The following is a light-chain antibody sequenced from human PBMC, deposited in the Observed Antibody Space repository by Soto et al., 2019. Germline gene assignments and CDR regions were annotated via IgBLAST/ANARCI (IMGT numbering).Light chain of an antibody. J-gene: IGKJ2*01. V-gene: IGKV3-15*01. Sequence: EFVLTQSPGTLSVSQGQRATLSCRASLSVSSNLAWYQHKPGQAPRLLIYGASTRATGIPARFSGSGSGTEFTLTINSLQSEDFAVYYCQQYNDWYTFGQGTKVDIK. CDR3: QQYNDWYT. CDR2: GAS. CDR1: LSVSSN.